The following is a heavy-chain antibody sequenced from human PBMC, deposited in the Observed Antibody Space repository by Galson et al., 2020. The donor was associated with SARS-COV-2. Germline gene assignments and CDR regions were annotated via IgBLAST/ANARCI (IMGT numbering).Heavy chain of an antibody. CDR2: INPSGGST. D-gene: IGHD3-3*01. Sequence: ASVKVSCKASGYTFTSYYMHWVRQAPGQGLEWMGIINPSGGSTSYAQKFQGRVTMTRDTSTSTVYMELSSLRSEDTAVYYCARDMYYDFWSGYDYYYGMDVWGQGTTVTVSS. CDR1: GYTFTSYY. CDR3: ARDMYYDFWSGYDYYYGMDV. J-gene: IGHJ6*02. V-gene: IGHV1-46*01.